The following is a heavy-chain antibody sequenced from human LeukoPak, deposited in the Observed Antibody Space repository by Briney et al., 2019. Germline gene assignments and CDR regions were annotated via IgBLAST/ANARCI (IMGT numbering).Heavy chain of an antibody. CDR1: GGSISSYY. V-gene: IGHV4-59*01. CDR3: ASSRGVRGVRFDY. CDR2: IYYSGST. Sequence: SETLSLTCTVSGGSISSYYWSWIRQPPGKGLEWNGYIYYSGSTNYNPSLKSRVTISVDTSKNQFSLKLSSVTAADTAVYYCASSRGVRGVRFDYWGQGTLVTVSS. J-gene: IGHJ4*02. D-gene: IGHD3-10*01.